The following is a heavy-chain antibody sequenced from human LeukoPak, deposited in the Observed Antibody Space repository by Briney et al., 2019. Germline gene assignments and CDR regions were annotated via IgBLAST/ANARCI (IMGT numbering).Heavy chain of an antibody. CDR1: GFTFSGYT. CDR2: ISSSSSYI. D-gene: IGHD4-17*01. CDR3: AKWDDYGDYGYYYYMDV. J-gene: IGHJ6*03. V-gene: IGHV3-21*01. Sequence: GGSLRLSCAASGFTFSGYTMNWVRQAPGKGLEWVSSISSSSSYIYYADSVKGRFTISRDNAKNSLYLQMDSLRAEDTAVYYCAKWDDYGDYGYYYYMDVWGKGTTVTISS.